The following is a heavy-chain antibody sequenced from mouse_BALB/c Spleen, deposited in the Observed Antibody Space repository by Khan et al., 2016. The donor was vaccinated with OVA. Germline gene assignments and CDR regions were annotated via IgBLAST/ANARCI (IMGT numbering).Heavy chain of an antibody. V-gene: IGHV9-3-1*01. CDR3: ARPPYLSYTLAH. Sequence: QIQLVQSGPALKKPGETVTISCKASGYTFPNSGMNWVKQSPGKALKWMGWINTYTGEPTYADDFKGRFAFSLETSASTAYLQINNLKNEDTATYFCARPPYLSYTLAHWGQGTSGTVSS. CDR2: INTYTGEP. D-gene: IGHD2-10*01. CDR1: GYTFPNSG. J-gene: IGHJ4*01.